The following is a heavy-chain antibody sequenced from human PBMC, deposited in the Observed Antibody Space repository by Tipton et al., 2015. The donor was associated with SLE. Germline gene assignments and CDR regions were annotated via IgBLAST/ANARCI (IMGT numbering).Heavy chain of an antibody. J-gene: IGHJ6*03. D-gene: IGHD2-2*01. CDR2: INHSGRT. CDR1: GGSFTGFS. Sequence: GLVKPSETLSLTCVVYGGSFTGFSWNWIRQPPGKGLEWIGEINHSGRTTYNPSLESRVTISVDTSKNQLSLSLSSVTAADTAMYYCARGVRMTVPAALLGYYFYYMDIWDKGTALTVSS. CDR3: ARGVRMTVPAALLGYYFYYMDI. V-gene: IGHV4-34*01.